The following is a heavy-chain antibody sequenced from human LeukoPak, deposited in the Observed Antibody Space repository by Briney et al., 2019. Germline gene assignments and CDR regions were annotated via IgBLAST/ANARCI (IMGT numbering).Heavy chain of an antibody. CDR3: ARVNYAREFDY. J-gene: IGHJ4*02. D-gene: IGHD1-7*01. V-gene: IGHV4-34*01. CDR2: INHSGST. CDR1: GGSFSGYY. Sequence: SETLSLTCAVYGGSFSGYYWSWIRQPPGKGLEWIGEINHSGSTNYNPSLKSRVTISVDTSKNQFSLKLSSVTAADTAVYYCARVNYAREFDYWGQGTLVTVSS.